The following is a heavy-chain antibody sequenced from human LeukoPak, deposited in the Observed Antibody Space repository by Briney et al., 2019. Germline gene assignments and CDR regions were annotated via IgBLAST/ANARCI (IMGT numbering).Heavy chain of an antibody. CDR2: IRYDGSNK. J-gene: IGHJ4*02. D-gene: IGHD1-14*01. CDR3: AKATGYLL. CDR1: GFTFSSYG. Sequence: GGSLRLSCAASGFTFSSYGMHWVRQAPGKGLEWVAFIRYDGSNKYYADSVKGRFSISRDNAENTLYLQMNSLRADDTAVYYCAKATGYLLWGQGTLVTVSS. V-gene: IGHV3-30*02.